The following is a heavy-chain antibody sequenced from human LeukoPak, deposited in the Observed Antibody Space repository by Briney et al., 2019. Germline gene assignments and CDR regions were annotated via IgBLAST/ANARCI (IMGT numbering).Heavy chain of an antibody. D-gene: IGHD3-10*01. J-gene: IGHJ3*02. V-gene: IGHV4-34*01. Sequence: PSETLSLTCAVYGGSFSGYYWSWIRQPPGKGLEWIGEINHSGSTNYNPSLKSRVTISVDTSKNQFSLKLSSVTAADTAVYYCMRVGYGSGNPPGGFDSWGQGTMVTVSS. CDR2: INHSGST. CDR3: MRVGYGSGNPPGGFDS. CDR1: GGSFSGYY.